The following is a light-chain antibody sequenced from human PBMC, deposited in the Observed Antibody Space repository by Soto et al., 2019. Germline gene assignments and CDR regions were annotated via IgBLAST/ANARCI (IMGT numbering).Light chain of an antibody. CDR3: CSYAGRTTYV. CDR1: SSDAGKFNF. CDR2: EGT. V-gene: IGLV2-23*01. J-gene: IGLJ1*01. Sequence: QSVLTQPASVSGSPGQSITISCTGTSSDAGKFNFVSWYQQHPGKAPKFIIYEGTKRPSGVSNRFSGSKSGNTASLTISGLQPEDEAEYFCCSYAGRTTYVFGTGTKVTVL.